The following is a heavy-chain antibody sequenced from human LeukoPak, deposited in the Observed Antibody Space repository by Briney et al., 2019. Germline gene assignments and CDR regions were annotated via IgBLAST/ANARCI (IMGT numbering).Heavy chain of an antibody. CDR2: ISAYNGNT. CDR3: ATGSSWYQKYYYYYGMDV. V-gene: IGHV1-18*01. CDR1: GYTFTSYG. D-gene: IGHD6-13*01. J-gene: IGHJ6*02. Sequence: ASVKVSCKASGYTFTSYGISWVRQAPGQGLEWMGWISAYNGNTNYAQKLQGRVTMTTDTSTSTAYMELRSLRSDDTAVYYCATGSSWYQKYYYYYGMDVWGQGTTVTVSS.